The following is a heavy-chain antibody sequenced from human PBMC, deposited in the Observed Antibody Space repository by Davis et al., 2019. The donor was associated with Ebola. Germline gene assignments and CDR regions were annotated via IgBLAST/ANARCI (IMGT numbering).Heavy chain of an antibody. V-gene: IGHV5-10-1*01. CDR1: GYSFTSYW. Sequence: GESLKISCHGSGYSFTSYWISWVRQMPGKGLEWMGRIDPSDSYTNYSPSFQGHVTISADKSISTAYLQWSSLKASDTAMYYCARLTGYSSSSVDYWGQGTLVTVSS. J-gene: IGHJ4*02. CDR3: ARLTGYSSSSVDY. CDR2: IDPSDSYT. D-gene: IGHD6-6*01.